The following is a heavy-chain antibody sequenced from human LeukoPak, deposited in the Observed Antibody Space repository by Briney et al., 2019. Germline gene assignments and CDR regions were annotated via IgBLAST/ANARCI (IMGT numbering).Heavy chain of an antibody. J-gene: IGHJ3*02. CDR1: GFTVSSNY. Sequence: GGFLRLSCAASGFTVSSNYMSWVRQAPGKGLEWVSVIYSGGSTYYADSVKGRFTISRDNSKNTLYLQMNSLRAEDTAVYYCARDRFRGAFDIWGQGTMVTVSS. CDR3: ARDRFRGAFDI. V-gene: IGHV3-66*02. CDR2: IYSGGST.